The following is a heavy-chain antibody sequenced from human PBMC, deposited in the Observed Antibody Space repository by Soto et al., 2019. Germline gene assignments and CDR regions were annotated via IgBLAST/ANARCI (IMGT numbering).Heavy chain of an antibody. J-gene: IGHJ6*02. CDR3: ARGMTTVVFYGMDV. CDR2: IIPIFGTA. Sequence: QVQLVQSGAEVKKPGSSVKVSCKASGGTFSSYAISWVRQAPGQGLEWMGGIIPIFGTANYAQKFQGRVTITADESTSTDYMELSSLRSEDTAVYYCARGMTTVVFYGMDVWGQGTTVTVSS. CDR1: GGTFSSYA. V-gene: IGHV1-69*01. D-gene: IGHD4-17*01.